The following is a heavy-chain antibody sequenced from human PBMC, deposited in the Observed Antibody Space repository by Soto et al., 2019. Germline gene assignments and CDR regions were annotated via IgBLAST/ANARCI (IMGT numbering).Heavy chain of an antibody. D-gene: IGHD2-15*01. CDR3: AKAPGYCSGGSCYWYFDL. CDR2: ISGSGGST. V-gene: IGHV3-23*01. J-gene: IGHJ2*01. CDR1: GFTFSSYA. Sequence: EVQLLESGGGLVQPGGSLRLSCAASGFTFSSYAMSWVRQAPGKGLEWVSGISGSGGSTYYADSVKGRFTISRDNSKNTLYLQGSSLRAEDMAVYYCAKAPGYCSGGSCYWYFDLWGRGTLVTVSS.